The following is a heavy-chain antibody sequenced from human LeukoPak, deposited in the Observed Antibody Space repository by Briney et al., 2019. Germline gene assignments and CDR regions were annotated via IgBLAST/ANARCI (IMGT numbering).Heavy chain of an antibody. CDR3: ATDGYRNAKDAFDI. D-gene: IGHD3-22*01. CDR2: INPNSGGT. J-gene: IGHJ3*02. V-gene: IGHV1-2*02. CDR1: GYTFTGYY. Sequence: ASVKVSCKASGYTFTGYYMHWVRQAPGQGLEWMGWINPNSGGTNYAQKFQGRVTMTRDTSISTAYMELSRLRSDDTAVYYCATDGYRNAKDAFDIWGRGTMVTVSS.